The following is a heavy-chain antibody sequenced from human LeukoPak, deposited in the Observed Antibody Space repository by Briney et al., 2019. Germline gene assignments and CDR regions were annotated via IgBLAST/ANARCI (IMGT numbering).Heavy chain of an antibody. Sequence: QAGGSLRLSCAASGFTFSSYVMSWVRQAPGKGLEWVSDISGSDGTTHYADSVKGRFTISRDNSKNTLYLQMNSLRAQDTAVYYCAKNFRPVDSSSWYLHFDYWGQGTLVTVSS. CDR3: AKNFRPVDSSSWYLHFDY. CDR2: ISGSDGTT. CDR1: GFTFSSYV. V-gene: IGHV3-23*01. J-gene: IGHJ4*02. D-gene: IGHD6-13*01.